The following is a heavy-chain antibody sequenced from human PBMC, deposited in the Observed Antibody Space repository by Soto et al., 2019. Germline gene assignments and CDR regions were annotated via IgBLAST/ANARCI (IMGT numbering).Heavy chain of an antibody. J-gene: IGHJ3*02. CDR3: ARVQLKYCSGGSCYSLSALDI. D-gene: IGHD2-15*01. V-gene: IGHV1-69*02. CDR2: IIPILGIA. Sequence: QVQLVQSGAEVKKPGSSVKVSCKASGGTFSSYTISWVRQAPGQGLEWMGRIIPILGIANYAQKFQGRVTITADKSTSTAYMELSSLRSEDTAVYYCARVQLKYCSGGSCYSLSALDIWGQGTMVTVSS. CDR1: GGTFSSYT.